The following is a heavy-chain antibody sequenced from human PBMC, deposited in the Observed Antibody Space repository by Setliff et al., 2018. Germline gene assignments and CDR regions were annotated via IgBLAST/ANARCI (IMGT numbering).Heavy chain of an antibody. V-gene: IGHV3-23*03. Sequence: GGSLRLSCAASGFTFSTYAMSWVRQAPGKGLEWVSTIYSGDRNTFYTDSVKGRFIIYRDSSKNTLYMQMNSLRAEDTAVYYCAKPRVELRWGFESWGQGTLVTVSS. CDR2: IYSGDRNT. CDR3: AKPRVELRWGFES. J-gene: IGHJ4*02. CDR1: GFTFSTYA. D-gene: IGHD1-7*01.